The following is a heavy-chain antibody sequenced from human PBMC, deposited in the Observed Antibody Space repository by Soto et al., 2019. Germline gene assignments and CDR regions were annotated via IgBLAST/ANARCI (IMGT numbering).Heavy chain of an antibody. D-gene: IGHD3-3*01. CDR2: IRSKAYGGTI. CDR1: GFTFGDYA. J-gene: IGHJ3*02. V-gene: IGHV3-49*03. CDR3: TRDRRGITIFGVVIRDAFDI. Sequence: PGGSLRLSCTASGFTFGDYAMSWFRQAPGKGLEWVGFIRSKAYGGTIEYAASVKGRFTISRDDSKSIAYLQMNSLKTEDTAVYYCTRDRRGITIFGVVIRDAFDIWGQGTMVTVSS.